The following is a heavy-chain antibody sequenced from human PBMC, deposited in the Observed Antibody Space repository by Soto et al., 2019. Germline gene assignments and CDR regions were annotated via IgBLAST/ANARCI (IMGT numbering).Heavy chain of an antibody. CDR3: ARRYNWHENWFDP. CDR2: INHSGSN. J-gene: IGHJ5*02. CDR1: GGSFSGYY. D-gene: IGHD1-20*01. V-gene: IGHV4-34*01. Sequence: QVQLQQWGAGLLKPSETLSLTCAVYGGSFSGYYWSWIRQPPGKGLEWIGEINHSGSNNYNPSLKSRVTISVDTSKNQFSLKLSSVTAADTAVYYCARRYNWHENWFDPWGQGTLVTVSS.